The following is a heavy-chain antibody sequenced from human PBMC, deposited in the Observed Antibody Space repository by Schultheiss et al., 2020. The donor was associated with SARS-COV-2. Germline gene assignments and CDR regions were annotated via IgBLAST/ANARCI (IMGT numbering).Heavy chain of an antibody. CDR3: ARQKQRSSSWSYNWFDP. V-gene: IGHV5-51*01. D-gene: IGHD6-13*01. J-gene: IGHJ5*02. CDR1: GYSFTSYW. Sequence: GASLKISCKGSGYSFTSYWIGWVRQMPGKGLEWMGIIYPGDSDTRYSPSFQGQVTISADKSISTAYLQWSSLKASDTAMYYCARQKQRSSSWSYNWFDPWGQGTLVTVSS. CDR2: IYPGDSDT.